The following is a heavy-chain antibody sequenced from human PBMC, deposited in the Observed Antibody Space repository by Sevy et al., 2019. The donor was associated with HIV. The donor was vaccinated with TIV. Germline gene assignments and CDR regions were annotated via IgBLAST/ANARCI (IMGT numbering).Heavy chain of an antibody. CDR2: IWSDGAYQ. V-gene: IGHV3-33*01. Sequence: GGSLRLSCASTGFTFSNYAMHWVRQAPGKGMEWVAIIWSDGAYQYHGDSVKGRFTISRDNSKNTLYLQMNNVRVEDTAVYYCARGGYYYDNAAYYALDSWGQGTLVTVSS. D-gene: IGHD3-22*01. CDR1: GFTFSNYA. CDR3: ARGGYYYDNAAYYALDS. J-gene: IGHJ4*02.